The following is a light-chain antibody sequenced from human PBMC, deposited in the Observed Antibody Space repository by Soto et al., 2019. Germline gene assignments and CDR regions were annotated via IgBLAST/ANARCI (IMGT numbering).Light chain of an antibody. J-gene: IGLJ1*01. Sequence: QSVLTQPASVSGSPGQSITISCTGTSSDVGGYNFVSWYQQHPGKAPKLMIYDVNTRPSGVSNRFSGSKSGNTASLTISGLQSKDEADYYCSSYTSSSTLVFGTGTQLTVL. V-gene: IGLV2-14*01. CDR2: DVN. CDR3: SSYTSSSTLV. CDR1: SSDVGGYNF.